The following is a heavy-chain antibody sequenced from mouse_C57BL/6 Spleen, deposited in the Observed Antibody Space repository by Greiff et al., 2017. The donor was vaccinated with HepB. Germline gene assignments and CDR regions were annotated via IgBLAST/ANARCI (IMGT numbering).Heavy chain of an antibody. CDR3: TRACGYDGQFAY. J-gene: IGHJ3*01. V-gene: IGHV5-9-1*02. Sequence: EVMLVESGEGLVKPGGSLKLSCAASGFTFSSYAMSWVRQTPEKRLEWVAYISSGGDYIYYEDTLKGRVTISRDNARNTQYLQMCSLKSEDTAMYYCTRACGYDGQFAYWGQGTLVTVSA. CDR2: ISSGGDYI. D-gene: IGHD2-2*01. CDR1: GFTFSSYA.